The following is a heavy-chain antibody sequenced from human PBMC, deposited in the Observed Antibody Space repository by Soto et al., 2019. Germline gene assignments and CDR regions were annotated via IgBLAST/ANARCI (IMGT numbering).Heavy chain of an antibody. V-gene: IGHV3-33*01. Sequence: QVQLVESGGGVVQPGRSLRLSCAASGFTFSNYGMHWVRQAPGKGLEWVAVIWYDGSNKYYGDSVKGSFTISRDNSKNTLYVQMNSLRAEDTAVYYCARDPSHGSGSYLDYWGQGTLVTVSS. D-gene: IGHD3-10*01. CDR2: IWYDGSNK. J-gene: IGHJ4*02. CDR3: ARDPSHGSGSYLDY. CDR1: GFTFSNYG.